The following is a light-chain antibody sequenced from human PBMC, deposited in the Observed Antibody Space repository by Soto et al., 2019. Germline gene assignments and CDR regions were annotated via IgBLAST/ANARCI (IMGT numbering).Light chain of an antibody. J-gene: IGKJ3*01. Sequence: DIRMTHSPSSLSASFGDRVTFPWRASQSISSYLNWYQHQPGKAPKLLIFAASSLQSGVPSRFSGSGSGTEFTLAISSLKPEDVATYYCQQSYNTLAFGPGTKVDIK. CDR1: QSISSY. CDR3: QQSYNTLA. CDR2: AAS. V-gene: IGKV1-39*01.